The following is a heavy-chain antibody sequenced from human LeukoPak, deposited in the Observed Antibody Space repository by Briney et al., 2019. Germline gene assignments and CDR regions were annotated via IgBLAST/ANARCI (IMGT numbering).Heavy chain of an antibody. CDR3: ARWEIAAAGNFDY. J-gene: IGHJ4*02. CDR2: IYHSGST. D-gene: IGHD6-13*01. CDR1: GGSISSGDYY. V-gene: IGHV4-30-2*01. Sequence: SQTLSLTCTVSGGSISSGDYYWSWIRQPPGKGLEWIGYIYHSGSTYYNPSLKSRVTISVDRSKNQFSLKLSSVTAADTAVYYCARWEIAAAGNFDYWGQGTLVTVSS.